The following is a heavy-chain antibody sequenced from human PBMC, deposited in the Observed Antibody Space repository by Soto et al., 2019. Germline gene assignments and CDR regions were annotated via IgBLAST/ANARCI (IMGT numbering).Heavy chain of an antibody. CDR1: GGSFSGYY. J-gene: IGHJ4*02. Sequence: QVQLQQWGAGLLKPSETLSLTCAVYGGSFSGYYWSWIRQPPGKGLEWIGEINHSGSTNYNPSLKSRVNISVDTSKNQFSLKLSSVTAADTAVYYCARGNTGSGIAVAGIDYWGQGTLVTVSS. CDR3: ARGNTGSGIAVAGIDY. CDR2: INHSGST. V-gene: IGHV4-34*01. D-gene: IGHD6-19*01.